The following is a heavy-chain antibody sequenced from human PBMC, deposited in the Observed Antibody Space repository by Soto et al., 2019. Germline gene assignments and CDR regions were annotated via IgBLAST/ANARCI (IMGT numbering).Heavy chain of an antibody. J-gene: IGHJ6*02. V-gene: IGHV1-46*01. Sequence: QVQLVQSGAEVKKPGASVKVSCKATGYTFTSYYMHWVRQAPGQGLEWMGIINPSGGSTSYAQKFQGRVTMTRDTSTSTVYMELSSLRSEDTAVYYRAKNSGYDLHRMDVWGQGTTVTVSS. CDR2: INPSGGST. CDR3: AKNSGYDLHRMDV. CDR1: GYTFTSYY. D-gene: IGHD5-12*01.